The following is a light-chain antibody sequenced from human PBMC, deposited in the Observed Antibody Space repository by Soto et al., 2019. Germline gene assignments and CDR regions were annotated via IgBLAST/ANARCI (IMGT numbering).Light chain of an antibody. J-gene: IGLJ1*01. Sequence: QSVLTQPASVSGSPGQSITISCTGTSGDVGGYNYVSWYQQHPDKGPKLMIYEVSNRPSGVSNRFSGSKSGNTATLTISGLQAEDEADYYCSSYTSTTTRVFGTGTKVTVL. CDR3: SSYTSTTTRV. V-gene: IGLV2-14*03. CDR2: EVS. CDR1: SGDVGGYNY.